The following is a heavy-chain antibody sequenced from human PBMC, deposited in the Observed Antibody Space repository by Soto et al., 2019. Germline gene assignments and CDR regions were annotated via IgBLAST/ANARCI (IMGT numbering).Heavy chain of an antibody. CDR1: GGSISSSRYY. Sequence: SETLPLTCTVSGGSISSSRYYWGWIRQPPGKGLEWIGNIYYSGTTHHNPSLKSRVTISADTSKNQFSLKLNSVTAADTAVYYCARLLSSSSYYDILTGYSVDYWGQGTLVTVPS. CDR3: ARLLSSSSYYDILTGYSVDY. J-gene: IGHJ4*02. D-gene: IGHD3-9*01. CDR2: IYYSGTT. V-gene: IGHV4-39*01.